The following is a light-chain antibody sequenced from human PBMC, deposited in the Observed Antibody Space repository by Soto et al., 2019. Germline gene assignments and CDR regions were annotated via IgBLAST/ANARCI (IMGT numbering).Light chain of an antibody. V-gene: IGKV1-39*01. CDR2: AAS. CDR1: QSISSN. CDR3: QQSYSIPYT. J-gene: IGKJ2*01. Sequence: DIPMTQSASSLSASVGDRVTITCRASQSISSNLNWHQQKPGKATKVLIYAASSLQSGVPSRFSGSGSGTDFTLTISSLQPEDFGTYYWQQSYSIPYTFGQGTKLEIK.